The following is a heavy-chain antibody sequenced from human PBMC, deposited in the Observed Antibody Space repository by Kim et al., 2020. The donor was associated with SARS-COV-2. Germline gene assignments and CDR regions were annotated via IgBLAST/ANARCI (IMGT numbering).Heavy chain of an antibody. CDR2: SQR. V-gene: IGHV3-7*03. J-gene: IGHJ4*02. D-gene: IGHD3-10*01. Sequence: SQRYYVDSVRGRFTISRDKAKNSLDLQMNTLRAEDTATYYCVGSTPVTNYWGQGTQVTVSS. CDR3: VGSTPVTNY.